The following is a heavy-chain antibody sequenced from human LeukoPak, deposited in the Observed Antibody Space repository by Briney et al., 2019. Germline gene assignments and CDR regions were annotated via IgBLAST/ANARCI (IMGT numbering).Heavy chain of an antibody. Sequence: SETLSLTCTVSGGSISSYYWSWIRQPPGKGLEWIGYIYYSGSTNYNPSLKSRVTISVGTSKNQFSLKLSSVTAADTAVYYCARSGGWYYYFDYWGQGTLVTVSS. D-gene: IGHD6-19*01. CDR1: GGSISSYY. J-gene: IGHJ4*02. CDR3: ARSGGWYYYFDY. CDR2: IYYSGST. V-gene: IGHV4-59*08.